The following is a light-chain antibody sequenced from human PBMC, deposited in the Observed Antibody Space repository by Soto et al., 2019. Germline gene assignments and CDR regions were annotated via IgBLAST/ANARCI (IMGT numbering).Light chain of an antibody. J-gene: IGLJ1*01. Sequence: QSALTQPPSASGSPGQSVTISCTGTRSDVGAYNYVSWFQQHPGKAPKLMMYEGSKRPSGVPARFSGSKSGNTASLTVSGVQAEDEADYYCSSYAGSNTLVFGTGTKVTVL. CDR1: RSDVGAYNY. CDR2: EGS. CDR3: SSYAGSNTLV. V-gene: IGLV2-8*01.